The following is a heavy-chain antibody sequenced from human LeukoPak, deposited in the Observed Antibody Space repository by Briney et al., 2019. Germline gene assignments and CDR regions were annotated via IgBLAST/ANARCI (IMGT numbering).Heavy chain of an antibody. Sequence: PGGSLRLSCAASGFTFSDYWMTWVRQVPGKGLEWVANINRGGNEVHYVDSVKGRFTISRDNAKNSLYLQLDSLRVEDTAVYYCARVEAWELQRVFDYWGQGTLVTASS. CDR3: ARVEAWELQRVFDY. V-gene: IGHV3-7*01. J-gene: IGHJ4*02. CDR1: GFTFSDYW. CDR2: INRGGNEV. D-gene: IGHD1-26*01.